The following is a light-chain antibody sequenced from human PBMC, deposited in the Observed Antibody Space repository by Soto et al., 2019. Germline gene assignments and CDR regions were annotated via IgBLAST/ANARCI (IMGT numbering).Light chain of an antibody. J-gene: IGKJ1*01. CDR2: GAS. CDR1: QSVSSSF. CDR3: EQYDSSPRT. V-gene: IGKV3-20*01. Sequence: EIVLTQSPGTLSLSPGERATLSCRASQSVSSSFLAWYQQKPGQAPRLLIYGASSRATGIPDRFSGSGSGTYFTLTISTLEPEDFAVYYCEQYDSSPRTFGQGTRVESK.